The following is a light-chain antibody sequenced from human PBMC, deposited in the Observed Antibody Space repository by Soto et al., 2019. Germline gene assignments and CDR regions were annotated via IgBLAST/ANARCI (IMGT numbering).Light chain of an antibody. CDR1: QSVSSSY. J-gene: IGKJ1*01. CDR3: QHYGNSPQT. V-gene: IGKV3-20*01. Sequence: EIVLTQSPGTLSLSPGERATLSCRASQSVSSSYLARYQQKPGQAPRLLIYDASSRATGLPDKFSGSGSGTDFTLTISRLEPEDSAVYYCQHYGNSPQTFGQGTKVEIK. CDR2: DAS.